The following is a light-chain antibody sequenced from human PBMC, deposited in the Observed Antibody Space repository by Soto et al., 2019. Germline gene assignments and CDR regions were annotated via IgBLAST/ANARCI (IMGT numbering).Light chain of an antibody. CDR1: QSISSN. Sequence: IVVTQSPATLSVSPGERATLSCRASQSISSNLAWYQQKPGQAPRLLIYGASTRATGIPARFSGSGSGTEFPLPFSGLHSKDFAVYYGKPYSTGPPEIFGKGTKLE. V-gene: IGKV3-15*01. CDR2: GAS. CDR3: KPYSTGPPEI. J-gene: IGKJ1*01.